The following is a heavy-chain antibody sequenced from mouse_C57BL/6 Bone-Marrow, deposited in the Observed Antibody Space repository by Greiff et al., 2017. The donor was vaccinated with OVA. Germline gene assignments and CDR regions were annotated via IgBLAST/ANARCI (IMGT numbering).Heavy chain of an antibody. V-gene: IGHV5-9-1*02. CDR3: TRTHYYGSIYYAMDY. Sequence: DVMLVESGEGLVKPGGSLKLSCAASGFTFSSYAMSWVRQTPEKRLEWVAYISSGGDYIYYADTVKGRFTISRDNARNTLYLQMSSLKSEDTAMYYCTRTHYYGSIYYAMDYWGQGTSVTVSS. CDR2: ISSGGDYI. J-gene: IGHJ4*01. CDR1: GFTFSSYA. D-gene: IGHD1-1*01.